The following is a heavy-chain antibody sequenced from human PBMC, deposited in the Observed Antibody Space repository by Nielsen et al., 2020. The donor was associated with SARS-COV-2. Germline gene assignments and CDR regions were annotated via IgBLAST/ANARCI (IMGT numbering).Heavy chain of an antibody. J-gene: IGHJ3*02. CDR3: ARVLLIRFGGADDAFEI. Sequence: LRLSCAVSGGSISSGGYSWGWIRQRTGKGREWLGDIYDSGRTYYNPSLKSRVTISVDRSKNQFSLKLSSVTAADTAVYYCARVLLIRFGGADDAFEIWGQGTMVTVSS. CDR1: GGSISSGGYS. V-gene: IGHV4-30-2*01. D-gene: IGHD3-16*01. CDR2: IYDSGRT.